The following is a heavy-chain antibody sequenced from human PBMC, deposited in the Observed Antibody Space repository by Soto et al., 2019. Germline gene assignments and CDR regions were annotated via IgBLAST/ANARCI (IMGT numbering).Heavy chain of an antibody. CDR2: IRSKANSYAT. J-gene: IGHJ4*02. Sequence: XVSLRLSGAASGFTLSGSAMHGVRQASGKGLEWVGRIRSKANSYATAYAASVKGRFTISRDDSKNTAYLQMNSLKTEDTAVYYCTRRGGGELFDYWGQGTLVTVS. V-gene: IGHV3-73*01. CDR1: GFTLSGSA. CDR3: TRRGGGELFDY. D-gene: IGHD2-21*01.